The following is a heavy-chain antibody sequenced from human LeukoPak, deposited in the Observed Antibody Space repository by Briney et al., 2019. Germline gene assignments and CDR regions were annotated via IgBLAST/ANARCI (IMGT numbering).Heavy chain of an antibody. Sequence: ASVRVSCKVSGYTLTELSMHWVRQAPGKGLEWMGGFDPEDGEIIYAQKFQGRVTMTEDTSTDTAYMELSSLRSEDTAVYYCATDSSGIFVFDYWGQGTLVTVSS. CDR1: GYTLTELS. V-gene: IGHV1-24*01. J-gene: IGHJ4*02. CDR3: ATDSSGIFVFDY. D-gene: IGHD3-3*01. CDR2: FDPEDGEI.